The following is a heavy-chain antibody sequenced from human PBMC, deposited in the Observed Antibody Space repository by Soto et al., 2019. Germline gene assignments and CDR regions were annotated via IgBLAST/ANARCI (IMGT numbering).Heavy chain of an antibody. J-gene: IGHJ5*02. CDR2: ISGSGGST. V-gene: IGHV3-23*01. CDR3: AKDPTYSSSWYPTNWFDP. CDR1: GFTFSSYA. Sequence: GGSLRLSCAASGFTFSSYAMSWVRQAPGKGLEWVSAISGSGGSTYYADSVKGRFTISRDNSKNTLYLQMNSLRAEDTAVYYCAKDPTYSSSWYPTNWFDPWGQGTLVTVSS. D-gene: IGHD6-13*01.